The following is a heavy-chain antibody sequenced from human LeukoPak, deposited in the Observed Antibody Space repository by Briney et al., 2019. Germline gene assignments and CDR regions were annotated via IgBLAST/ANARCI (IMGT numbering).Heavy chain of an antibody. CDR1: GGSISSYY. Sequence: SETLSLTCTVAGGSISSYYWSWIRQPPGKGLEWIGYIYYSGSTNYNPSLKSRVTISVDTSKNQFSLKLSSVTAADTAVYYCSRLSRRYFDWLFYPDYFDYWGQGTLFTVSS. CDR3: SRLSRRYFDWLFYPDYFDY. CDR2: IYYSGST. V-gene: IGHV4-59*08. J-gene: IGHJ4*02. D-gene: IGHD3-9*01.